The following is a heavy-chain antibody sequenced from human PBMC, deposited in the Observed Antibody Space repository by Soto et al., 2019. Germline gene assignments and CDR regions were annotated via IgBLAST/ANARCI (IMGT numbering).Heavy chain of an antibody. CDR2: INPSGGST. CDR3: ARTYSSGWYPNFPYYYYYGMDV. J-gene: IGHJ6*02. D-gene: IGHD6-19*01. CDR1: GYTFTSYY. V-gene: IGHV1-46*01. Sequence: GASVKVSCKASGYTFTSYYMHWVRQAPGQGLEWMGIINPSGGSTSYAQKFQGRVTMTRDTSTSTVYMELSSLRSEDTAVYYCARTYSSGWYPNFPYYYYYGMDVWGQGTTVTVSS.